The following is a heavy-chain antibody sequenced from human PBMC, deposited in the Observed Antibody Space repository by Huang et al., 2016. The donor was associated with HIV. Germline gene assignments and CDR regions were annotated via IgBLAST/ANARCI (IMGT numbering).Heavy chain of an antibody. CDR1: GGSIRSDNYY. D-gene: IGHD3-10*01. CDR3: ARLPGSITMIRGVITDPY. CDR2: IYYRGSH. J-gene: IGHJ4*02. V-gene: IGHV4-39*01. Sequence: QLQLQESGPGLVKPSETLSLTCPVSGGSIRSDNYYWGWFRQPPGKGLEWIGSIYYRGSHYYNPALKRRVTITVDTSKNQFSLKMRSVTAADTAVYYCARLPGSITMIRGVITDPYWGQGTLVTVSS.